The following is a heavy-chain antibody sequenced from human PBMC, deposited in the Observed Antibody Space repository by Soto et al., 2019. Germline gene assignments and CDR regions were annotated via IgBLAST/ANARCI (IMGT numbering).Heavy chain of an antibody. Sequence: QVQLVQSGAEVKKPGSSVKVSCKASGGTFSRYTTSWVRQAPGQGLEWMGRIIRILGIANYAQKFQGRVTITADKSTSTANMELSSLRSEDTAVYYCARGGDYHALDIWGQGTMVTVSS. D-gene: IGHD4-17*01. CDR3: ARGGDYHALDI. V-gene: IGHV1-69*02. CDR2: IIRILGIA. J-gene: IGHJ3*02. CDR1: GGTFSRYT.